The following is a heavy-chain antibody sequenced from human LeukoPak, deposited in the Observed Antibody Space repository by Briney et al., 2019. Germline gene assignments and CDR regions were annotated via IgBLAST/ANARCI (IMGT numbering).Heavy chain of an antibody. CDR1: RFTFSSYW. Sequence: PGGALRLSCAASRFTFSSYWMHWVRQAPGRGLVWASRINTDGSSVSHADSVRDRFTISRDNANDTLYLQMNSLRVEDTAVYYCARVKDIAVAGSPDYWGQGTLVTVSS. V-gene: IGHV3-74*01. CDR2: INTDGSSV. CDR3: ARVKDIAVAGSPDY. D-gene: IGHD6-19*01. J-gene: IGHJ4*02.